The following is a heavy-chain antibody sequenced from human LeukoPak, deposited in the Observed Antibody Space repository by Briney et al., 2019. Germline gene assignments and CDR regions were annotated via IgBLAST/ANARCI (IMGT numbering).Heavy chain of an antibody. D-gene: IGHD3/OR15-3a*01. CDR3: ARDGLYYYYGMDV. V-gene: IGHV3-7*01. CDR2: IKQDGSKK. CDR1: GFPFSSYW. J-gene: IGHJ6*02. Sequence: GGSLRLSCVASGFPFSSYWMTWVRQAPGKGLEWVANIKQDGSKKSYVDSVKGRFTISRDNAKNSLYLQMNSLRAEDTAVYYCARDGLYYYYGMDVWGQGTTVTVSS.